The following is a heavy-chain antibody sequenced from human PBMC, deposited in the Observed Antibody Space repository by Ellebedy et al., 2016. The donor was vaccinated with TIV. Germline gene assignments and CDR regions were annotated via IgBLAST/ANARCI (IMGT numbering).Heavy chain of an antibody. CDR2: ISSSSSYI. V-gene: IGHV3-21*01. CDR3: ARHTDYALDY. D-gene: IGHD4-17*01. CDR1: GFTFSSYS. J-gene: IGHJ4*02. Sequence: GESLKISCAASGFTFSSYSMNWVRQAPGKGLEWVSSISSSSSYIYYADSVKGRFTISRDNAKNSLYLRMNSLRAEDTAVYYCARHTDYALDYWGQGALVTVSS.